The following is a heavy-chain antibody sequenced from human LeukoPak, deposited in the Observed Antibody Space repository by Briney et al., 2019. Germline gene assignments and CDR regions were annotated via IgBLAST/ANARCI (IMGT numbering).Heavy chain of an antibody. V-gene: IGHV3-9*01. Sequence: PGGSLRLSCAASGFTFDDYAMHWVRQAPGKGLEWVSGISWNSGSIGYADSVKGRFTISRDNAKNSLYLQMNSLRAEDTALYYCAKDVNRRGYSGYGTIDYWGQGTLVTVSS. CDR3: AKDVNRRGYSGYGTIDY. J-gene: IGHJ4*02. CDR1: GFTFDDYA. CDR2: ISWNSGSI. D-gene: IGHD5-12*01.